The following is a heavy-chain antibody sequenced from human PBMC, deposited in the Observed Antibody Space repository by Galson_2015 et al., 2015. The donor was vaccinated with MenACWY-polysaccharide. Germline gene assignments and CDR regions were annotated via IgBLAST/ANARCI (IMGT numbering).Heavy chain of an antibody. CDR3: ARGVYCGGDCYSSDY. CDR2: TNPNSGGT. V-gene: IGHV1-2*06. Sequence: VKVSCKASGYTFTGYYMHWVRQAPGQGLEWMGRTNPNSGGTNYAQKFQGRVTMTRDTSISTAYMELSRLRSDDTAVYYCARGVYCGGDCYSSDYWGQGTLVTVSS. CDR1: GYTFTGYY. J-gene: IGHJ4*02. D-gene: IGHD2-21*02.